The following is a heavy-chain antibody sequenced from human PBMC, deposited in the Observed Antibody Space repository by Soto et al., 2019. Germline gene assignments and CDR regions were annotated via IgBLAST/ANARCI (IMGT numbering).Heavy chain of an antibody. V-gene: IGHV5-51*01. J-gene: IGHJ4*02. Sequence: GESLKISCKGSEYSCTTYGIGWVRQMPGKGLEWMGIIYPTDSDTRYSPSFQGQVTISADKSISTAYLQWSSLKASDTAMYYCARPVREHWLADYWGRGTLVTVSS. CDR1: EYSCTTYG. D-gene: IGHD6-19*01. CDR3: ARPVREHWLADY. CDR2: IYPTDSDT.